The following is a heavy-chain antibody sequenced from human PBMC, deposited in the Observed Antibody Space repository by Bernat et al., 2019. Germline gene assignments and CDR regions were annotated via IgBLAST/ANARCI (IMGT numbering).Heavy chain of an antibody. CDR3: ARGLRYCSSTSCYNWFDP. V-gene: IGHV3-33*01. CDR1: GFTFSSYG. D-gene: IGHD2-2*01. CDR2: IWYDGSNK. Sequence: QVQLVESGGGVVQPGRSLRLSCAASGFTFSSYGMHWVRQAPGKGLEWVAVIWYDGSNKYYADSVKGRFTISRDNAKNSLYLQMNSLRAEDTAVYYCARGLRYCSSTSCYNWFDPWGQGTLVTVSS. J-gene: IGHJ5*02.